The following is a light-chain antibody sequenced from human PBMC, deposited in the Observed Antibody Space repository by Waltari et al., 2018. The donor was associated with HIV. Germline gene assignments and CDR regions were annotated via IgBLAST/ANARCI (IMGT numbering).Light chain of an antibody. Sequence: QSALTQPRSVSGSPGQSVTISCTGTSSDVGAYEHVSWFQQYPDKAPKLMIYDVSKRPSGVPNRFSGSKSGNTASLTISGLQAEDEADYYCCSHAGSFTWVFGGGTKLTVL. CDR2: DVS. CDR1: SSDVGAYEH. V-gene: IGLV2-11*01. CDR3: CSHAGSFTWV. J-gene: IGLJ3*02.